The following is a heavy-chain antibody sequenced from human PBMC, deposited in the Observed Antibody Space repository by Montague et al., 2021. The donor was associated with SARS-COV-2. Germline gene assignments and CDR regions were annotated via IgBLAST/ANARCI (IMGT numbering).Heavy chain of an antibody. J-gene: IGHJ6*02. V-gene: IGHV4-59*01. D-gene: IGHD3-3*01. CDR2: ISFTGGT. CDR3: ARESRLQYLEWSGSRYDYYCMDV. Sequence: SETLSLTCSVSGGSTSNYYWTWIRQSPGKGLEWIAFISFTGGTNYNPSLKSRVAVSIDTSKRQVSLKVNSVTAADSAVYYCARESRLQYLEWSGSRYDYYCMDVWGQGTTVTVSS. CDR1: GGSTSNYY.